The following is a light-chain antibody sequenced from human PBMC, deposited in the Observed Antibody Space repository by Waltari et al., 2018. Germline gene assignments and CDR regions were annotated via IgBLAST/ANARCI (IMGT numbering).Light chain of an antibody. CDR3: QQSYSFPLS. Sequence: DIQMTQSPSSLSASLGDKVTITCRASQTISTNLNWYQHRPGKVPKLLIYAATFLQSGVPSRFSGSGSGTDFTLTISSLQPEDFATYYCQQSYSFPLSFGGGTKVELK. CDR2: AAT. CDR1: QTISTN. V-gene: IGKV1-39*01. J-gene: IGKJ4*01.